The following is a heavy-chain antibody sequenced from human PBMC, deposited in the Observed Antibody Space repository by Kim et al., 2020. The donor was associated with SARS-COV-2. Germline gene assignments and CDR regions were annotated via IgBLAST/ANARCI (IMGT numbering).Heavy chain of an antibody. CDR2: INHSGST. J-gene: IGHJ6*03. CDR3: ARVSGGYCSSTSCYPYYMDV. Sequence: SETLSLTCAVYGGSFSGYYWSWIRQPPGKGLEWIGEINHSGSTNYNPSLKSRVTISVDTSKNQFSLKLSSVTAADTAVYYCARVSGGYCSSTSCYPYYMDVWGKGTTVTVSS. CDR1: GGSFSGYY. V-gene: IGHV4-34*01. D-gene: IGHD2-2*01.